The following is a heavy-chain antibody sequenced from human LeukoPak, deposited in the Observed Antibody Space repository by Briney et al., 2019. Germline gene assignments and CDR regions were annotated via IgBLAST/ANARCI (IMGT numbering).Heavy chain of an antibody. V-gene: IGHV4-34*01. J-gene: IGHJ4*02. Sequence: SETLSLTCAVYGGSFSGYYWSWIRQPPGKGLEWIGEVSQTGSGRTNYNPSLKSRVTISVDTSKNQFALELTSVTAADTAMYYCARQDSIAAAGHGPFFDYWGQGTLVTVSS. CDR3: ARQDSIAAAGHGPFFDY. CDR2: VSQTGSGRT. D-gene: IGHD6-13*01. CDR1: GGSFSGYY.